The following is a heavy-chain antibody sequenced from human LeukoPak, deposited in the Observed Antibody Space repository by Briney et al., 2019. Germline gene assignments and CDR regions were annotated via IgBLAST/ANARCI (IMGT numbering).Heavy chain of an antibody. D-gene: IGHD1-26*01. CDR2: IWYDGSNK. CDR3: ARDRPTGSYYTIDY. Sequence: PGGSLRLSCAASGFTFNEFGVHWVRQAPGQGLEWVARIWYDGSNKYYADSVKGRFTISRDNSKNTVYLQMNSLRVEDTALYYCARDRPTGSYYTIDYWGQGTLATVSS. CDR1: GFTFNEFG. J-gene: IGHJ4*02. V-gene: IGHV3-33*01.